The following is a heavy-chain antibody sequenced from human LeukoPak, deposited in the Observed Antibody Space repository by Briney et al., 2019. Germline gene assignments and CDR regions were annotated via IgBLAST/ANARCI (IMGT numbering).Heavy chain of an antibody. Sequence: PGGSLRLSCAASGFTFSSYGMSWVRQAPGKGLEWVSSISDSGSNTYYADSVKGRFTISRDNSKNTLYLQMNSLRAEDTAVYYCAKSHGYSYGFDYWGQGTLVTVSS. J-gene: IGHJ4*02. CDR2: ISDSGSNT. CDR1: GFTFSSYG. V-gene: IGHV3-23*01. CDR3: AKSHGYSYGFDY. D-gene: IGHD5-18*01.